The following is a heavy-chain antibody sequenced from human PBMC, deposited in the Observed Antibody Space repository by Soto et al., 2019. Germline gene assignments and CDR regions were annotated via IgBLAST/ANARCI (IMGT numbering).Heavy chain of an antibody. J-gene: IGHJ3*02. D-gene: IGHD3-10*02. CDR2: ISGSGGST. CDR3: ANFVVRGLDESYAFDI. Sequence: GGSLRLSCAASGFTFSSYAMSWVRQAPGKGLEWVSAISGSGGSTYYADSVKGRFTISRDNSKNTLYLQMNSLRAEDTAVYYCANFVVRGLDESYAFDIWGQGTMVTVSS. V-gene: IGHV3-23*01. CDR1: GFTFSSYA.